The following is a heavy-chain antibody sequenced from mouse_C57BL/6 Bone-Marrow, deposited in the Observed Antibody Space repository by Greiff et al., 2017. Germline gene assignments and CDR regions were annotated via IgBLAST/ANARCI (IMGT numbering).Heavy chain of an antibody. V-gene: IGHV1-7*01. CDR3: ARPVGWLLPYFDV. CDR1: GYTFTSYW. J-gene: IGHJ1*03. CDR2: INPSSGYT. Sequence: VKLMESGAEPAKPGASVKLSCKASGYTFTSYWMHWVKQRPGQGLEWIGYINPSSGYTKYNQKFKDKATLTADKSSSTAYMQLGSLTDEDSAVYYCARPVGWLLPYFDVWGTGTTVTVSS. D-gene: IGHD2-3*01.